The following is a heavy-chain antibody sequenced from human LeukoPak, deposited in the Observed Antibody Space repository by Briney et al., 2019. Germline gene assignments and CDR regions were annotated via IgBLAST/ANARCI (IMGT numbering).Heavy chain of an antibody. CDR2: INPSGGST. D-gene: IGHD2-2*01. J-gene: IGHJ6*03. Sequence: ASVKVSCKASGYTFTSYYMHWVRQAPGQGLEWMGIINPSGGSTSYAQKFQGRVTMTRDTSTSTVYMELSSLRSEDTAVYYCARGSSTVSLYYYYYYYMDVWGKGTTVTISS. V-gene: IGHV1-46*01. CDR1: GYTFTSYY. CDR3: ARGSSTVSLYYYYYYYMDV.